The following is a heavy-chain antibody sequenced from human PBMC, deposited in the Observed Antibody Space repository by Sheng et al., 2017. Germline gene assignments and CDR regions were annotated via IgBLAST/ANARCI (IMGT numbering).Heavy chain of an antibody. J-gene: IGHJ3*02. CDR2: IGGSDGRT. Sequence: EVQLVESGGGLVQPGGTLRLSCGASGFTFSSYGMSWARQAPGKGLEWVSTIGGSDGRTYYPDSVKGRFTISRDKSTNTLYLQMNSLRGEDTATYYCVKNRGSEDAFDIWGQGT. CDR3: VKNRGSEDAFDI. V-gene: IGHV3-23*04. D-gene: IGHD3-16*01. CDR1: GFTFSSYG.